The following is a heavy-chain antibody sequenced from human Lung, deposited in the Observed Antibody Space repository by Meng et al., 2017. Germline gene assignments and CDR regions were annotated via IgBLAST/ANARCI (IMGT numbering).Heavy chain of an antibody. Sequence: HVELWGCGGGVVQPGRALGPSCAASGFTFSKNAMHWVRQAPGKGLEWVAAISYDGSNQHYADSVKGRFTISRDNSENTLYLQMNSLRAEDTAVYYCARNNYGDYYFDYWGQGTLVTVSS. J-gene: IGHJ4*02. CDR1: GFTFSKNA. V-gene: IGHV3-30*01. CDR2: ISYDGSNQ. CDR3: ARNNYGDYYFDY. D-gene: IGHD4-17*01.